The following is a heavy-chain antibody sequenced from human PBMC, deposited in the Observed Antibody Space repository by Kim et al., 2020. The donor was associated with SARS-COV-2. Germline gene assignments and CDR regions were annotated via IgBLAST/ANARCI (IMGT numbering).Heavy chain of an antibody. V-gene: IGHV3-43*02. Sequence: GGSLRLSCAASGFTFDDYAMHWVRQAPGKGLEWVSLISGDGGSTYYADSVKGRFTISRDNSKNSLYLQMNSLRTEDTALYYCAKEEWELLSLYYMDVWGKGTTVTVSS. CDR1: GFTFDDYA. CDR2: ISGDGGST. CDR3: AKEEWELLSLYYMDV. J-gene: IGHJ6*03. D-gene: IGHD1-26*01.